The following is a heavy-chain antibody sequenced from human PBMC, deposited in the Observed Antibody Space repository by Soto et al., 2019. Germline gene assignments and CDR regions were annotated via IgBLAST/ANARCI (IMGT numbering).Heavy chain of an antibody. Sequence: GGSLRLSCAASGFTFSSYAMSWVRQAPGKGLEWVSAISGSGGSTYYADSVKGRFTISRDNSKNTLYLQMNSLRAEDTAVYYCAKDSLQIVLMVYAYYFDYWGQGTLVTVSS. CDR1: GFTFSSYA. V-gene: IGHV3-23*01. CDR3: AKDSLQIVLMVYAYYFDY. D-gene: IGHD2-8*01. CDR2: ISGSGGST. J-gene: IGHJ4*02.